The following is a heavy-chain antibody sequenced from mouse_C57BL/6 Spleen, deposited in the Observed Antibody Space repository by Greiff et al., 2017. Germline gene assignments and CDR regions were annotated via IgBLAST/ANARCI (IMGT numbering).Heavy chain of an antibody. CDR2: INPNNGGT. J-gene: IGHJ4*01. V-gene: IGHV1-26*01. D-gene: IGHD1-1*01. CDR1: GYTFTDYY. CDR3: ARDGSSYYAMDY. Sequence: VQLQQSGPELVKPGASVKISCKASGYTFTDYYMNWVKQSHGKSLEWIGDINPNNGGTSYNQKFKGKATLTVDKSSSTAYMELRSLTSEDSEVYYCARDGSSYYAMDYWGQGTSVTVSS.